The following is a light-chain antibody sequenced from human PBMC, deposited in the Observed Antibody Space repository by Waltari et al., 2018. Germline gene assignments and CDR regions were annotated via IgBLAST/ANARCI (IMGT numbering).Light chain of an antibody. CDR3: QQYNNWPSLT. Sequence: EIVMTQSTATLSVSPGERATLSCRASQSVSSNLAWYQQKPGQAPRLLIYGASTRATGIPARFSGSWSGTEFTLTISSMQSEDFAVYYCQQYNNWPSLTFGGGTKVEIK. CDR1: QSVSSN. CDR2: GAS. V-gene: IGKV3-15*01. J-gene: IGKJ4*01.